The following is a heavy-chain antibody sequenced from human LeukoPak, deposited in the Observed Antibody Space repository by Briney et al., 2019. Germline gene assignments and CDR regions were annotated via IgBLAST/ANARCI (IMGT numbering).Heavy chain of an antibody. Sequence: ASVKVSCKASGYTFTGYYMHWVRQAPGQGLEWMGWIDPNSGGTNYAQKFQGRVTMTRDTSISTAYMELSRLRSDDTAVYYCASSPPRIQLWLDYWGQGTLVTVSS. V-gene: IGHV1-2*02. CDR3: ASSPPRIQLWLDY. J-gene: IGHJ4*02. CDR1: GYTFTGYY. D-gene: IGHD5-18*01. CDR2: IDPNSGGT.